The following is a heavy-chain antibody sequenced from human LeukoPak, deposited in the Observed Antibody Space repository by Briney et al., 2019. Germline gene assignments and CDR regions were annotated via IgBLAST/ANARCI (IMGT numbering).Heavy chain of an antibody. CDR1: GFTFSSYS. J-gene: IGHJ4*02. Sequence: GGSLRLSCAASGFTFSSYSMNWVRQAPGKGLEWVSSISSSSSYIYYADSVKGRFTISRDNAKNSLYLQMNSLRAEDTAVYYCARDLMYYDILTGYGPQDYWGQGTLVTVSS. CDR2: ISSSSSYI. V-gene: IGHV3-21*01. D-gene: IGHD3-9*01. CDR3: ARDLMYYDILTGYGPQDY.